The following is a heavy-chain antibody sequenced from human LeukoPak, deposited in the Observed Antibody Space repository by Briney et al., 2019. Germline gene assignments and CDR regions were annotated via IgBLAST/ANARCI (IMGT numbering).Heavy chain of an antibody. CDR1: GGSFSGYY. Sequence: SETLSLTCAVYGGSFSGYYWSWIRQPPGKGLEWIGEINHSGSTNYNPSLKSRVTISVDTSKNQFSLKLSSVTAADTAVYYCARRLRYGSGSYYPGNWGQGTLVTVSS. V-gene: IGHV4-34*01. CDR2: INHSGST. D-gene: IGHD3-10*01. CDR3: ARRLRYGSGSYYPGN. J-gene: IGHJ4*02.